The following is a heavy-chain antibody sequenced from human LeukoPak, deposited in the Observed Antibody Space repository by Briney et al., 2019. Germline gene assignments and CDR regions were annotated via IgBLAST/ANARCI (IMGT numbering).Heavy chain of an antibody. V-gene: IGHV4-4*02. CDR3: ARREYYDSTGYFDY. D-gene: IGHD2/OR15-2a*01. Sequence: PSETLSLTCAVSGDSISRNNWWTWVRQPPGKGLEWIGEIHHSGSTNYNPSLESRVTILVDKSKNQFSLRLSSMTAADTAVYYCARREYYDSTGYFDYWGQGTLVTVSS. CDR1: GDSISRNNW. CDR2: IHHSGST. J-gene: IGHJ4*02.